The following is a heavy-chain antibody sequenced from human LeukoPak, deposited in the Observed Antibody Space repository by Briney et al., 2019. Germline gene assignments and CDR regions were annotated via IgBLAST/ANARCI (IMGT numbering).Heavy chain of an antibody. Sequence: GGSLRLSCAVSGFTVSSNYMSWVRQAPGKGLEWVAVIYSGGSTYYADSVKGRFTISRDNSKNTLDLQMNSLRAEDTAVYYCARNDYYDSSGYNYYFDYWGQGTLVTVSS. CDR2: IYSGGST. CDR3: ARNDYYDSSGYNYYFDY. D-gene: IGHD3-22*01. J-gene: IGHJ4*02. V-gene: IGHV3-66*01. CDR1: GFTVSSNY.